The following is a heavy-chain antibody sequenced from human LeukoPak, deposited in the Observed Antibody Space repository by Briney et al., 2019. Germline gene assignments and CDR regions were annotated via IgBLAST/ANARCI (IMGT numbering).Heavy chain of an antibody. V-gene: IGHV4-59*11. CDR1: GDSFSSHY. J-gene: IGHJ4*02. Sequence: SETLSLTCAVSGDSFSSHYWTWVRQSPGTGLEWIGYISHIGRTNYNPSLKSRVTISVDTSKNQFSLKLSSVTAADTAVYCCARGLGAAAGRVALYWGQGTLVTVSS. CDR3: ARGLGAAAGRVALY. D-gene: IGHD6-13*01. CDR2: ISHIGRT.